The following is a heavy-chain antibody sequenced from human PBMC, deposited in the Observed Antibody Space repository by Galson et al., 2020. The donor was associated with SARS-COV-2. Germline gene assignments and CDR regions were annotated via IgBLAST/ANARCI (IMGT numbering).Heavy chain of an antibody. J-gene: IGHJ4*02. V-gene: IGHV5-51*01. CDR1: GYNIDTYW. Sequence: HGESLKISCKGSGYNIDTYWIGWVRQMPGKGLEWMGLINPGDSDTRYNPPFQGQVIISADKSINAAYLQWSSLKASDTAMYYCARLHQILPGYYPFDYWGQGTLVTVSS. CDR2: INPGDSDT. D-gene: IGHD3-9*01. CDR3: ARLHQILPGYYPFDY.